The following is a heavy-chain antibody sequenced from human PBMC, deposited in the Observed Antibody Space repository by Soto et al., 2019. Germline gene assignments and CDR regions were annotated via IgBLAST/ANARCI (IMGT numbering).Heavy chain of an antibody. CDR3: AKYLGYRTTYYYYGMDV. J-gene: IGHJ6*02. V-gene: IGHV3-23*01. CDR1: GFTFSSYA. CDR2: ISGSGGST. D-gene: IGHD6-13*01. Sequence: EVQLLESGGGLVQPGGSLSLYCAASGFTFSSYAMSWVRQAPGKGLEWVSAISGSGGSTYYADSVKGRFTISRDNSKNTLYLQMNSLRAEDTAVYYCAKYLGYRTTYYYYGMDVWGQGTTVTVSS.